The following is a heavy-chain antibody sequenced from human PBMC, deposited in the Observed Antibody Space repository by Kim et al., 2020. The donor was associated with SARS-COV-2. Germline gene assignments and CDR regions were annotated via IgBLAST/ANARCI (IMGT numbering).Heavy chain of an antibody. Sequence: GGSLRLSCAASGFTFDDYAMHWVRQAPGKGLEWVSLISGDGGSTYYADSVKGRFTISRDNSKNSLYLQMNSLRTEDTALYYCAKDWPIACSGGSCYSRSPHPYYYYGMDVWGQGTTVTVSS. V-gene: IGHV3-43*02. CDR1: GFTFDDYA. CDR2: ISGDGGST. J-gene: IGHJ6*02. D-gene: IGHD2-15*01. CDR3: AKDWPIACSGGSCYSRSPHPYYYYGMDV.